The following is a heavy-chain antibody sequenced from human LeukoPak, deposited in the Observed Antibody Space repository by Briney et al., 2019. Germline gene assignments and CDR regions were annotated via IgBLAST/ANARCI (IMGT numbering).Heavy chain of an antibody. CDR2: IYTSGST. D-gene: IGHD4-17*01. CDR1: GGSISSYY. J-gene: IGHJ3*01. CDR3: ARRGDYDRQGAFDV. V-gene: IGHV4-4*07. Sequence: SETLSLTCTVSGGSISSYYWSRIRQPAGKGLEWIGRIYTSGSTNYNPSLKSRVTMSVDTSKNQFSLKLSSVTAADTAVYYCARRGDYDRQGAFDVWGQGTMVIVSS.